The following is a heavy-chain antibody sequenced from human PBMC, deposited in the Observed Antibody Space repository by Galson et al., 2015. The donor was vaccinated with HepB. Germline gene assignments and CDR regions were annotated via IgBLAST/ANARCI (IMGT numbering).Heavy chain of an antibody. CDR1: GYSFTSYW. V-gene: IGHV5-51*01. D-gene: IGHD3-22*01. CDR3: ARHKGYYYDSGGYYPQGVYGMDV. J-gene: IGHJ6*02. Sequence: QSGAEVKKPGESLKISCKGSGYSFTSYWIGWVRQMPGKGLEWMGIIYPGDSDTRYSPSFQGQVTISADKSISTAYLQWSSLKASDTAMYYCARHKGYYYDSGGYYPQGVYGMDVWGQGTTVTVSS. CDR2: IYPGDSDT.